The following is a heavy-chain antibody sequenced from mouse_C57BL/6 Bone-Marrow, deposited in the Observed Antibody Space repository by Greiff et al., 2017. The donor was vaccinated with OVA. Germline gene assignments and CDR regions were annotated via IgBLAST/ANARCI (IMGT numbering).Heavy chain of an antibody. CDR2: ISDVGSYT. Sequence: EVKLVESGGGLVKPGGSLKLSCAASGFTFSSYAMSWVRQTPDKRLEWVATISDVGSYTYYPDNVKGRFTISRDNAKNNLYQQMSHLKSEDTAMYYCARDYYGSSPFDYWGQGTTLTVSS. J-gene: IGHJ2*01. CDR1: GFTFSSYA. CDR3: ARDYYGSSPFDY. D-gene: IGHD1-1*01. V-gene: IGHV5-4*01.